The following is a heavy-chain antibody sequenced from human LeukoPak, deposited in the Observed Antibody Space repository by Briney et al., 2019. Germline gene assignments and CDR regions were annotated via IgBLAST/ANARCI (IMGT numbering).Heavy chain of an antibody. V-gene: IGHV4-34*01. CDR2: VNHSGST. J-gene: IGHJ4*02. CDR3: AREGGFYRPLDY. CDR1: GGSFSGYY. Sequence: PSGTLSLTCAVYGGSFSGYYWSWIRQPPGKGLEWIGEVNHSGSTNYNPSLKSRVTISVDTSKNQFSLKLSSVTAADTAVYYCAREGGFYRPLDYSGQGTLVTVSS. D-gene: IGHD3-3*01.